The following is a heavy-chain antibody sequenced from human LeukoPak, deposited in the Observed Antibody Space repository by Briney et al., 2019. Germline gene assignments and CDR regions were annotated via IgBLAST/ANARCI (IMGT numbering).Heavy chain of an antibody. D-gene: IGHD5-18*01. CDR3: ARVEMWIQLWPHYYYGMDV. CDR2: INSDGSST. J-gene: IGHJ6*02. V-gene: IGHV3-74*01. Sequence: GGSLRLSCAASGFTFSSYWMHWVRQAPGKGLVWVSRINSDGSSTSYADSVKGRFTISRDNAKNTLYLQMNSLRAEDTAVYYCARVEMWIQLWPHYYYGMDVWGQGTTVTVSS. CDR1: GFTFSSYW.